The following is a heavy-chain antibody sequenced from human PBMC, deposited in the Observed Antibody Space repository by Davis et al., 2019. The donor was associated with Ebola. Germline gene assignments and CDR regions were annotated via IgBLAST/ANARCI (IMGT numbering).Heavy chain of an antibody. CDR2: IKSKTDGGTT. D-gene: IGHD6-13*01. CDR1: GFTFSNAW. Sequence: GESLKISCAASGFTFSNAWMSWVRQAPGKGLEWVGRIKSKTDGGTTDYAAPVKGRFTISRDDSKNTLYLQMNSLKTEDTAVYYCTTDQAGYSSSWEGYYYYYGMDVWGKGTTVTVSS. V-gene: IGHV3-15*01. CDR3: TTDQAGYSSSWEGYYYYYGMDV. J-gene: IGHJ6*04.